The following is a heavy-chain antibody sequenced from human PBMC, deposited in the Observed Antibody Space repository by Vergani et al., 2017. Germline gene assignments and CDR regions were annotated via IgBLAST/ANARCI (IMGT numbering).Heavy chain of an antibody. V-gene: IGHV4-61*02. D-gene: IGHD3-10*01. CDR2: IYTSGST. Sequence: QVQLQESCPGLVKPSQTLSLTCTVSGGSISSGSYYWSWIRQPAGKGLEWIGRIYTSGSTNYNPSLKSRVTISVDTSKNQFSLKLSSVTAADTAVYYCARVPYGKGRYFDYWGQGTLVTVSS. CDR3: ARVPYGKGRYFDY. CDR1: GGSISSGSYY. J-gene: IGHJ4*02.